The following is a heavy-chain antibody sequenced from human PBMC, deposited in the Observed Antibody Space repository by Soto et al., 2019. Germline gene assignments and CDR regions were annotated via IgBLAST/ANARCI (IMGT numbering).Heavy chain of an antibody. V-gene: IGHV4-4*07. CDR1: GGSISSYY. CDR2: IYASGST. Sequence: SETLSLTCTVSGGSISSYYWSWIRQPAGKGLEWIGRIYASGSTNYNPSLKSRVTMSVDTSKNQFSLKLSSVTAADTAVYYCARDGVNDYGDYGLVDYWGQGTLVTVSS. J-gene: IGHJ4*02. CDR3: ARDGVNDYGDYGLVDY. D-gene: IGHD4-17*01.